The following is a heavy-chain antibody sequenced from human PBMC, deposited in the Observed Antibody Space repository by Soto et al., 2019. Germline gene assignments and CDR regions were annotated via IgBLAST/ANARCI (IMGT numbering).Heavy chain of an antibody. CDR3: ARSDTAMPTYYYYYGMDV. J-gene: IGHJ6*02. CDR2: IIPIFGTA. CDR1: GGTFSSYA. D-gene: IGHD5-18*01. Sequence: GASVKVSCKASGGTFSSYAISWVRQAPGQGLEWMGGIIPIFGTANYAQKFQGRVTITADESTSTAYMELSSLRSEDTAVYYCARSDTAMPTYYYYYGMDVWGQGTTVTVSS. V-gene: IGHV1-69*13.